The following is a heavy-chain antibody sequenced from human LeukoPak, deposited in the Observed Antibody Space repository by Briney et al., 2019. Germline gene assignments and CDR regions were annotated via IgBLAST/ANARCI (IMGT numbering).Heavy chain of an antibody. V-gene: IGHV4-39*01. CDR3: ARHVYSSGYYYTYYFDY. CDR2: IYYSGSS. Sequence: SETLSLTCTVSGGSFSSSSYYWVWLRQPPGQGLEWIGSIYYSGSSYYNPSLKSRVTISVDTSKNQFSLQLSSVTAADTAVYYCARHVYSSGYYYTYYFDYWGQGTLVTVSS. J-gene: IGHJ4*02. D-gene: IGHD3-22*01. CDR1: GGSFSSSSYY.